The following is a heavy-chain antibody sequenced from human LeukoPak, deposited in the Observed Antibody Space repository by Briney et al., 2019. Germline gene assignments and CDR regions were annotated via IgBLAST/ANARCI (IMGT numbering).Heavy chain of an antibody. J-gene: IGHJ6*02. Sequence: ASVKVSCKASGYTFTSYGISWVRQAPGQGLEWMGWISAYNGNTNYAQKLQGRVTMTTDTSTSTAYIELRSLRSDDTAVYYCARDGYRSPYYYYYGMDVWGQGTTVTVSS. CDR3: ARDGYRSPYYYYYGMDV. V-gene: IGHV1-18*01. CDR2: ISAYNGNT. D-gene: IGHD5-24*01. CDR1: GYTFTSYG.